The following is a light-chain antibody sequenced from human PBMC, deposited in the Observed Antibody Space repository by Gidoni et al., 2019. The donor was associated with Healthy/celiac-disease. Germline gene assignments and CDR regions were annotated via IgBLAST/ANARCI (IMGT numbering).Light chain of an antibody. Sequence: DIQMTQSPSSLSASVGDRVTITCRASQSISSYLNWYQQKPGKAPKLLIYAASSLQSGVPSRCSGSGSGTEFTLTISSLQPEDYAAVYCQQSDSTPLFTFGPGTKVDIK. CDR1: QSISSY. V-gene: IGKV1-39*01. CDR3: QQSDSTPLFT. J-gene: IGKJ3*01. CDR2: AAS.